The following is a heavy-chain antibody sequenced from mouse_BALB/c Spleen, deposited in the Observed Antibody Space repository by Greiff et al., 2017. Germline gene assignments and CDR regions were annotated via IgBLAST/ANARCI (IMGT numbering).Heavy chain of an antibody. D-gene: IGHD2-3*01. Sequence: EVQGVESGGGLVKPGGSLKLSCAASGFTFSSYAMSWVRQTPEKRLEWVASISSGGSTYYPDSVKGRFTISRDNARNILYLQMSSLRSEDTAMYYCARGSSDGPFAYWGQGTLVTVSA. CDR3: ARGSSDGPFAY. CDR2: ISSGGST. V-gene: IGHV5-6-5*01. CDR1: GFTFSSYA. J-gene: IGHJ3*01.